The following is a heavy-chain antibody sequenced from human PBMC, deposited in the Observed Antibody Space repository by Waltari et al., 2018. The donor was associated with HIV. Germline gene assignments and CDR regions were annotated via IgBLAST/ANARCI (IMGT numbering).Heavy chain of an antibody. CDR2: INHSGST. CDR3: ADYSYGTNDAFDI. J-gene: IGHJ3*02. Sequence: QVQLQQWGAGLLKPSETLSLTCAVYGGSLSGYYWSWIRQHPGKGLEWIGEINHSGSTNYNPSLKSRVTISVDTSKNQFSLKLSSVTAADTAVYYCADYSYGTNDAFDIWGQGTMVTVSS. V-gene: IGHV4-34*01. CDR1: GGSLSGYY. D-gene: IGHD5-18*01.